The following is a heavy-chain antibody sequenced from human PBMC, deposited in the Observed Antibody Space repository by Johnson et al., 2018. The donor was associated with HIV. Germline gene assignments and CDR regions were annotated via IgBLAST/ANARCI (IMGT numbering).Heavy chain of an antibody. V-gene: IGHV3-20*04. CDR3: ARVGGYSDWSLGLVMDALDM. D-gene: IGHD6-19*01. CDR1: GFTFNRYA. CDR2: INWNGGST. Sequence: VQLVESGGGVVQPGRSLRLSCAASGFTFNRYAMHWVRQAPGKGLEWVSGINWNGGSTGYADSVKGRFTISRDNAKNSLYLQMNSLRAEDTALYYCARVGGYSDWSLGLVMDALDMWGQGTMVTVSS. J-gene: IGHJ3*02.